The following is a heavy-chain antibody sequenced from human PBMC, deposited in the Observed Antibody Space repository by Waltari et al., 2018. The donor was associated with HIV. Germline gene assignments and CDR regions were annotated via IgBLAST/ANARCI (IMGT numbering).Heavy chain of an antibody. CDR1: GFTFRSFT. D-gene: IGHD6-19*01. CDR2: ISYDGSNK. J-gene: IGHJ4*02. CDR3: ARGAYSSGWTFDY. Sequence: QVQLVESGGGVVQPGRSLRLSRAASGFTFRSFTMHWVRQAPGKGLEWVALISYDGSNKYYADSVKGRFTISRDDSKNTLYLQMNSLRAEDTAVYYCARGAYSSGWTFDYWGQGTLVTVSS. V-gene: IGHV3-30*04.